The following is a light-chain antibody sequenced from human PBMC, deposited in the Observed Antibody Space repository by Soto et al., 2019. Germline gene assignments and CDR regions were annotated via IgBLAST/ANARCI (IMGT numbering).Light chain of an antibody. V-gene: IGKV3-20*01. CDR1: QSVSSSY. J-gene: IGKJ3*01. CDR2: GAS. Sequence: EIVLTQSPGTLSLSPGEGATLSCRASQSVSSSYLAWYQQKPGQAPRLLIYGASSRATGIPDRFSGSGSGTDFTLTISRLEPEDFAVYYCQQYANSPLTFGPGTKVDFK. CDR3: QQYANSPLT.